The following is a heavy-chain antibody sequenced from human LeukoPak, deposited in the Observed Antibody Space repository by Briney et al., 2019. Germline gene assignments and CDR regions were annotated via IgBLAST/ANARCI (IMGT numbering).Heavy chain of an antibody. V-gene: IGHV4-34*01. CDR3: ARRQNDAFDI. CDR1: GGSFSGYY. Sequence: SETLSLTCAVYGGSFSGYYWSWIRQPPGKGLEWIGEINQSGSTNYNPSLKSRVTISVDTSKNQFSLKLSSVTAADTAVYYCARRQNDAFDIWGQGTMVTVSS. CDR2: INQSGST. J-gene: IGHJ3*02.